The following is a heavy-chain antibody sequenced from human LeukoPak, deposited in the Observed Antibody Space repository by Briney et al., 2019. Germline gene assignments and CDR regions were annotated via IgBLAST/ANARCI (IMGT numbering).Heavy chain of an antibody. Sequence: ASVKVSCKASGYTFTSYAMHWVRQAPGQRLEWMGWINAGNGNTKYSQKFQGRVTITRDTSASTAYMELSSLRSEDTAVYYCARDYYYDSSGYIFDYWGQGTLVTVSS. V-gene: IGHV1-3*01. D-gene: IGHD3-22*01. CDR2: INAGNGNT. CDR3: ARDYYYDSSGYIFDY. CDR1: GYTFTSYA. J-gene: IGHJ4*02.